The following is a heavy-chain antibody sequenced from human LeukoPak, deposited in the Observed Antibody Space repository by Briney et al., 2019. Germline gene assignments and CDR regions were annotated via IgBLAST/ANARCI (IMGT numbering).Heavy chain of an antibody. CDR3: ARCRVQLWLHGLHYFDY. V-gene: IGHV4-34*01. CDR2: INHSGST. Sequence: PSETLSLTCAVYGGSFSGYYWSWIRQPPGKGLEWIGEINHSGSTNYNPSLKSRVTISVDTSKNQFSLKLSSVTAADTAVYYCARCRVQLWLHGLHYFDYWGQGTLVTVYS. J-gene: IGHJ4*02. D-gene: IGHD5-18*01. CDR1: GGSFSGYY.